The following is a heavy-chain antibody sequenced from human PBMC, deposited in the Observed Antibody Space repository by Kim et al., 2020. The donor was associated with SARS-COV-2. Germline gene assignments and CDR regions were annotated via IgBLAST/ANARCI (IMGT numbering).Heavy chain of an antibody. J-gene: IGHJ2*01. V-gene: IGHV3-30*01. D-gene: IGHD3-10*01. CDR2: NK. CDR3: ARDGGGYFDL. Sequence: NKSPQDAVQGRFTIPRDNSKNTLYLQMNSLRAEDTAVYYCARDGGGYFDLWGRGTLVTVSS.